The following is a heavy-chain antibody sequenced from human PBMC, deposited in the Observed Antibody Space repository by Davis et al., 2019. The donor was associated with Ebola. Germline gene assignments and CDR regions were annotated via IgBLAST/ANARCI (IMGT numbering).Heavy chain of an antibody. V-gene: IGHV3-21*01. CDR2: ISSSSSYI. D-gene: IGHD3-22*01. J-gene: IGHJ4*02. Sequence: PGGSLRLSCAASGFTFSSYSMNWVRQAPGKGLEWVSSISSSSSYIYYADSVKGRFTISRDNAKNSLYLQMNSLRAEDTAVYYCASSPGLIAKGFDYWGQGTLVTVSS. CDR3: ASSPGLIAKGFDY. CDR1: GFTFSSYS.